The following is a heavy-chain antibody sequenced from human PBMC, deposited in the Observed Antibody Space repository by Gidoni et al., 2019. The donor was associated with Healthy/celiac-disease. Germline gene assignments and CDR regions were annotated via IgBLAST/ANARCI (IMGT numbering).Heavy chain of an antibody. D-gene: IGHD6-19*01. J-gene: IGHJ4*02. CDR1: GGSFSGYY. CDR2: INHSGST. V-gene: IGHV4-34*01. Sequence: QVQLQQWGAGLLKPSETLSLTCAVYGGSFSGYYWSWIRQPPGKGLEWIGEINHSGSTNYNPSLKSRVTMSVDTSKNQFSLKLSSVTAADTAVYYCARIAVAGGFPDYWGQGALVTVSS. CDR3: ARIAVAGGFPDY.